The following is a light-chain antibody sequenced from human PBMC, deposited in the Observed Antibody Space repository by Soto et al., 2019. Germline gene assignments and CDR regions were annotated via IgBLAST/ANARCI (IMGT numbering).Light chain of an antibody. V-gene: IGLV1-40*01. Sequence: QPVLTQPPSVSGAPGQRVTISCTGSSSNIGADYGVHWYQQLPGRAPKLVIYGNNNRPSGVPDRFSGSKSDTSASLAITGLQAEDEADYYCQSYDTSLSDGNWVFGGGTKLTVL. CDR3: QSYDTSLSDGNWV. J-gene: IGLJ3*02. CDR2: GNN. CDR1: SSNIGADYG.